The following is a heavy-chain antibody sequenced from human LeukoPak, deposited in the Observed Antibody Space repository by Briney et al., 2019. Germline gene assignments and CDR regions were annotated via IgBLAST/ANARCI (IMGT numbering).Heavy chain of an antibody. J-gene: IGHJ3*02. CDR2: IHTAGDT. CDR3: ARGLPGGLDI. Sequence: SGGSLRLSCAASGFTFSSYDMHWVRQVTGKGLEWVSSIHTAGDTHYSGSVKGRFTISRENAKNSLNLQMNSLRAGDTAVYYCARGLPGGLDIWGQGTMVTVS. V-gene: IGHV3-13*01. CDR1: GFTFSSYD. D-gene: IGHD2-8*02.